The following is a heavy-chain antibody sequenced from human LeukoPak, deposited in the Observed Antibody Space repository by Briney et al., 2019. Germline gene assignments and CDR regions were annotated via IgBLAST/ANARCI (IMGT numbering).Heavy chain of an antibody. V-gene: IGHV4-59*08. CDR3: ARLFGSSWPDY. CDR2: IYYSGST. Sequence: PSETLSLTCTVSGGSISSYYWSWIRQPPGKGLEWIGYIYYSGSTNYNPSLKSRVTISVDTSKNQFSLKLSSVTAADTAVYYCARLFGSSWPDYWGQGTLVTVSS. D-gene: IGHD6-13*01. CDR1: GGSISSYY. J-gene: IGHJ4*02.